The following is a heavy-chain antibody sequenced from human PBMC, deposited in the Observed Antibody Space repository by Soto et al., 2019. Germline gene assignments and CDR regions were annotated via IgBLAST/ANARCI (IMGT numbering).Heavy chain of an antibody. V-gene: IGHV3-53*01. CDR2: IYSGGST. J-gene: IGHJ1*01. CDR3: ARESRAYCGGDCYSGYFQP. D-gene: IGHD2-21*02. CDR1: GFTVSSNY. Sequence: GSLILSCASSGFTVSSNYMSLVRQAPGEGLERVSVIYSGGSTYYADSVKGRFTISRDNSKNTLYLQMNSLRAEDTAVYYCARESRAYCGGDCYSGYFQPWGQGALVTVS.